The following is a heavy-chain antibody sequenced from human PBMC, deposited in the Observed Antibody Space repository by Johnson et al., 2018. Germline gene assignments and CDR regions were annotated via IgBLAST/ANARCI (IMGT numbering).Heavy chain of an antibody. CDR3: ARGNWGSLDY. Sequence: VQLQESGGGLVQXGGSLRLSCAASGFTFSSYWMHWVRQAPGKGLVWVSRINTDGSITTYADPVKGRFTFSRDNARNTLFLQMNSLTAEETAMYYCARGNWGSLDYWGQGMLVTVSS. D-gene: IGHD7-27*01. CDR2: INTDGSIT. CDR1: GFTFSSYW. J-gene: IGHJ4*02. V-gene: IGHV3-74*01.